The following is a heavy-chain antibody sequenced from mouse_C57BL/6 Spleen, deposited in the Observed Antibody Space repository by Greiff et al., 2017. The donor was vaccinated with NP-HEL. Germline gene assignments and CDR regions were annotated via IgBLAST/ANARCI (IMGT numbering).Heavy chain of an antibody. V-gene: IGHV1-26*01. CDR3: ANYGYDRGAFAY. J-gene: IGHJ3*01. CDR2: INPNNGGT. Sequence: VQLQQSGPELVKPGASVKISCKASGYTFTDYYMNWVKQSHGKSLEWIGDINPNNGGTSYNQKFKGKATLTVDKSSSTAYMELRSLTSEDSAVYYCANYGYDRGAFAYWGQGTLVTVSA. CDR1: GYTFTDYY. D-gene: IGHD2-2*01.